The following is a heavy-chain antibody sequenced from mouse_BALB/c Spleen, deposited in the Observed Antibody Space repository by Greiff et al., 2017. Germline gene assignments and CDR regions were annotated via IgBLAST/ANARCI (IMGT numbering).Heavy chain of an antibody. V-gene: IGHV2-9*02. CDR3: ARDAYYRYDGFAY. Sequence: VMLVESGPGLVAPSQSLSITCTVSGFSLTSYGVHWVRQPPGKGLEWLGVIWAGGSTNYNSALMSRLSISKDNSKSQVFLKMNSLQTDDTAMYYCARDAYYRYDGFAYWGQGTLVTVSA. D-gene: IGHD2-14*01. CDR1: GFSLTSYG. CDR2: IWAGGST. J-gene: IGHJ3*01.